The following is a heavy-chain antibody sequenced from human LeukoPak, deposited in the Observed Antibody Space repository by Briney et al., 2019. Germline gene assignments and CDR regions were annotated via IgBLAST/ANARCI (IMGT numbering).Heavy chain of an antibody. Sequence: GGSLRLSCAASGFTFSDYYMSWIRQAPGKGLEWVSNISSSGTTRYYADSVKGRFTISRDNAKNSLYLQMNSLRAEDTAVYYCAGGENYYDFWSVDYWGQGTLVTVSS. CDR1: GFTFSDYY. V-gene: IGHV3-11*04. D-gene: IGHD3-3*01. CDR2: ISSSGTTR. CDR3: AGGENYYDFWSVDY. J-gene: IGHJ4*02.